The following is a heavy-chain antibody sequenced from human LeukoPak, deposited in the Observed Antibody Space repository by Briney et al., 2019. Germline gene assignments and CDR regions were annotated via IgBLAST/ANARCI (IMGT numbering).Heavy chain of an antibody. V-gene: IGHV3-21*01. J-gene: IGHJ4*02. Sequence: PGGSLRLSCAASGFTFNSYSMNWLRQAPGKGLEWVSSITSSSRYIKYSDSVKGRFTISRDNATSSLYLQMNSLRAEDTAVYYCARDSLFYYFDYWGQGTLVTVSS. CDR3: ARDSLFYYFDY. CDR2: ITSSSRYI. CDR1: GFTFNSYS.